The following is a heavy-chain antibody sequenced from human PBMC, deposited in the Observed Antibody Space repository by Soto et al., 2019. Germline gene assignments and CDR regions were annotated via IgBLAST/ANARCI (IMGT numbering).Heavy chain of an antibody. CDR1: GDTFTDYY. D-gene: IGHD3-10*01. J-gene: IGHJ4*02. Sequence: GASVKVSCKASGDTFTDYYIHWVRQAPGQGLEWMGTVNPSGGHTTYAQHFLGRVTMTRDTSTSTLYMELTSLTSDDTATYYCAHGSVSGSPLGYWGQGTLVTVSS. V-gene: IGHV1-46*01. CDR2: VNPSGGHT. CDR3: AHGSVSGSPLGY.